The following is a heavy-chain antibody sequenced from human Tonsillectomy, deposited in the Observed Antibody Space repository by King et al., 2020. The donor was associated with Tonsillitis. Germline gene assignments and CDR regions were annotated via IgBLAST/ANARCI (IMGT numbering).Heavy chain of an antibody. J-gene: IGHJ3*02. D-gene: IGHD6-13*01. CDR3: ARATPFYSSSGDDAFDI. CDR2: INPSGGST. CDR1: GYTFTSYY. Sequence: VQLVESGAEVKKPGASVKVSCKASGYTFTSYYMHWVRQAPGQGLEWMGIINPSGGSTSYAQKFQGRVTMTRDTSMSTVYMELSSLRSEDTAVYYCARATPFYSSSGDDAFDIWGQGTMVTVSS. V-gene: IGHV1-46*03.